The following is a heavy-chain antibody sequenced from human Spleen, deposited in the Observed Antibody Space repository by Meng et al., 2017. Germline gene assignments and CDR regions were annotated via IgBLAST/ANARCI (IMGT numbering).Heavy chain of an antibody. CDR1: GDSISNSDW. D-gene: IGHD4-11*01. Sequence: SETLSLTCAVSGDSISNSDWWSWVRQPPGKGLEWIGEFYHSGSTNYSPSLKSRVTISVDKSKNHFSLKVTSVTAADTAVYYCAHRSSNFWYDYWGQGTLVTVSS. CDR3: AHRSSNFWYDY. J-gene: IGHJ4*02. V-gene: IGHV4-4*02. CDR2: FYHSGST.